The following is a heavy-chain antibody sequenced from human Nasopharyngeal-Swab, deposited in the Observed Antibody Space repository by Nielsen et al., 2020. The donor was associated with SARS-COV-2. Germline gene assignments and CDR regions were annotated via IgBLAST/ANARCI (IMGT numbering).Heavy chain of an antibody. J-gene: IGHJ4*02. D-gene: IGHD3-3*01. Sequence: SGPPLVTPTPTLTLTCTFSGFSLSPTALGVAWIRQTPGKPLEWRALIYWDDHKDYSPSLESRLTIAKDTSRNRVVLTMTNMDPVDTATYYCLQGDWSGFWSFHNWGQGTLVTVSS. CDR3: LQGDWSGFWSFHN. CDR1: GFSLSPTALG. V-gene: IGHV2-5*02. CDR2: IYWDDHK.